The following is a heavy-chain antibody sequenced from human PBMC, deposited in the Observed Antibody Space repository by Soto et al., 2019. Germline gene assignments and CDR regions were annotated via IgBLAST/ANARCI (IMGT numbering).Heavy chain of an antibody. J-gene: IGHJ4*02. CDR3: AKDRDGLYFFDY. D-gene: IGHD3-10*01. CDR1: GFTLSSYA. V-gene: IGHV3-23*01. CDR2: ISGNGDTT. Sequence: PGGSLRLSCAASGFTLSSYAMSWVRQAPGKGLEWVSIISGNGDTTYYADSVKGRFTISRDNSKNTLYLQMNSLRAEDTAVYYCAKDRDGLYFFDYWGKGTLVTVSS.